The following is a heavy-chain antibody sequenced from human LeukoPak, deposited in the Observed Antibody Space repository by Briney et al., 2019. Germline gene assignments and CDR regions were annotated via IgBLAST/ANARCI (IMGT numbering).Heavy chain of an antibody. D-gene: IGHD3-10*01. CDR3: TRTFGTHNWFDP. CDR1: GDSMSGYY. Sequence: SETLSLTCTVSGDSMSGYYWNWIRQPAGKGLEWIGRIYSSGTTYYNPSLKSQVTMSVDTSKHQFSLRLSSVTAADTAVYYCTRTFGTHNWFDPWGQGTLVTVSS. J-gene: IGHJ5*02. CDR2: IYSSGTT. V-gene: IGHV4-4*07.